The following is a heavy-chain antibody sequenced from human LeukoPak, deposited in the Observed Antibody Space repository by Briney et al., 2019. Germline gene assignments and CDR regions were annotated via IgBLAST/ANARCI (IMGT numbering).Heavy chain of an antibody. D-gene: IGHD3-22*01. CDR2: INHSGST. CDR3: ARGGRSYYDSSGYYYS. Sequence: PSETLSLTCTVYGWSISDYYWSWIRQPPGKGLEWIGEINHSGSTNYSPSLKSRVTISVDTSNNQFSLKLSSVTAADTAVYYCARGGRSYYDSSGYYYSWGQGILVTVSS. CDR1: GWSISDYY. J-gene: IGHJ4*02. V-gene: IGHV4-34*01.